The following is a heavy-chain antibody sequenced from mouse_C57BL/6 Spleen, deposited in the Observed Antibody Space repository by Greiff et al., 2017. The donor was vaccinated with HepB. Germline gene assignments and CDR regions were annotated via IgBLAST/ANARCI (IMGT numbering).Heavy chain of an antibody. D-gene: IGHD2-4*01. Sequence: EVQLQQSGPELVKPGASVKIPCKASGYTFTDYNMDWVKQSHGKSLEWIGDINPNNGGTIYNQKFKGKATLTVDKSSSTAYMELRSLTSEDTAVYYCARVDYDYDGGYAMDYWGQGTSVTVSS. CDR3: ARVDYDYDGGYAMDY. CDR2: INPNNGGT. V-gene: IGHV1-18*01. J-gene: IGHJ4*01. CDR1: GYTFTDYN.